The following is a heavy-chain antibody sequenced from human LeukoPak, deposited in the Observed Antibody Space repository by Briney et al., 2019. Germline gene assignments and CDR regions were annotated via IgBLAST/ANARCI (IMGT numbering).Heavy chain of an antibody. V-gene: IGHV1-24*01. CDR2: FDPEDGET. Sequence: ASVKVSCKVSGYTLTELSMHWVRQAPGKGLEWMGGFDPEDGETIYAQKFQGRVTMTEDTSTDTAYMELSSLRSEDTAVYYCATVPGWFGELLPDYWGQGTLVTVSS. CDR1: GYTLTELS. J-gene: IGHJ4*02. CDR3: ATVPGWFGELLPDY. D-gene: IGHD3-10*01.